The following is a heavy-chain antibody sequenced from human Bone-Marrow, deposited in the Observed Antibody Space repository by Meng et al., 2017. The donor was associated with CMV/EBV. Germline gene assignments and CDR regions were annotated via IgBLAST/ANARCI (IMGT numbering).Heavy chain of an antibody. J-gene: IGHJ4*02. CDR1: GYTFTGYD. V-gene: IGHV1-2*02. CDR3: ARVPAAMPGVDY. D-gene: IGHD2-2*01. Sequence: LVLFGPNVKKPRASGKVLCKASGYTFTGYDMHWVRQAPGKGLEWMGWFNPNSGRTNYAQKFQGRVTMTRDTSISTAYMELSRLRSDDTAVYYCARVPAAMPGVDYWGQGTLVTVSS. CDR2: FNPNSGRT.